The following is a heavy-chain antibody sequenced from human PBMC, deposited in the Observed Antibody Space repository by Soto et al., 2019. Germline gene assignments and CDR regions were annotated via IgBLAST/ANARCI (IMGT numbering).Heavy chain of an antibody. J-gene: IGHJ4*02. CDR2: MNPNSGDT. CDR1: GYTFTSYD. V-gene: IGHV1-8*01. Sequence: ASVKVSCKASGYTFTSYDINWVRQATGQGLEWMGWMNPNSGDTGYAQNFQGRVTMTRNTSISTAYMELSSLRSEDTAVYYCARSGPGTGVYFDYWGQGTLVTVSS. CDR3: ARSGPGTGVYFDY. D-gene: IGHD6-19*01.